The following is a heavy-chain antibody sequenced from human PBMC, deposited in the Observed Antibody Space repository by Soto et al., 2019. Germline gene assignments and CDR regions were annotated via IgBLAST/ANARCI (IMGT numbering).Heavy chain of an antibody. J-gene: IGHJ4*02. D-gene: IGHD5-12*01. Sequence: PSETLSLTCAVDEGPFTGYFWTWFRQPPGKGLEWIGEINHSGSTNYNPSLKSRATMSIDTSKSQFSLNLTSVTAADTAVYYCARGEWLPSLQNCGQGALVTVSS. V-gene: IGHV4-34*01. CDR3: ARGEWLPSLQN. CDR1: EGPFTGYF. CDR2: INHSGST.